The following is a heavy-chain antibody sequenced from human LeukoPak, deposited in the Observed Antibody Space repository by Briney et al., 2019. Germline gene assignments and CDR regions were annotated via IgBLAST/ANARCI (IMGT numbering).Heavy chain of an antibody. D-gene: IGHD3-22*01. CDR3: AKTHYYDSSGYYYGGYYFDY. Sequence: GRSLRLSCAASGFTFSSYGMHWVRQAPGEGLEWVSAISGSGGSTYYADSVKGRFTISRDNSKNTLYLQMNSLRAEDTAVYYCAKTHYYDSSGYYYGGYYFDYWGQGTLVTVSS. V-gene: IGHV3-23*01. CDR2: ISGSGGST. J-gene: IGHJ4*02. CDR1: GFTFSSYG.